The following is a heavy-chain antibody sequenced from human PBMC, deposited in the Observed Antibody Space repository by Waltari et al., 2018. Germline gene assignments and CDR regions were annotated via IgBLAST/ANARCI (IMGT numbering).Heavy chain of an antibody. CDR2: SNGDGSSK. Sequence: EVQLVESGGGLVQPGGSLRLSCAASGFTYSMYWMHWVRQAPGKGLVGCSGSNGDGSSKSYADSVKGRFTISKDNAKNTVYLQRNSLRAEDTAIYYCARGARRTTVTTGWWYFDLWGRGTLVTVSS. CDR1: GFTYSMYW. V-gene: IGHV3-74*01. D-gene: IGHD4-17*01. J-gene: IGHJ2*01. CDR3: ARGARRTTVTTGWWYFDL.